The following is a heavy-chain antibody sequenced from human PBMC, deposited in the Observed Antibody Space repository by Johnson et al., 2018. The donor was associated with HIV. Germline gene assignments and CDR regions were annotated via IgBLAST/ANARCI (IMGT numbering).Heavy chain of an antibody. V-gene: IGHV3-30-3*01. CDR2: ISSDGGAE. CDR1: GFTFSSYA. J-gene: IGHJ3*02. Sequence: QVLLVESGGGVVQPGRSLRLSCAASGFTFSSYAMHWVRQAPGEGLEWVAVISSDGGAEYYADSVKGRFTISRDNSKNTLYLQMNSLRAEDTAVYYCARDGYCSGGSCYSGDRLDAFDIWGQGTMVTVSS. CDR3: ARDGYCSGGSCYSGDRLDAFDI. D-gene: IGHD2-15*01.